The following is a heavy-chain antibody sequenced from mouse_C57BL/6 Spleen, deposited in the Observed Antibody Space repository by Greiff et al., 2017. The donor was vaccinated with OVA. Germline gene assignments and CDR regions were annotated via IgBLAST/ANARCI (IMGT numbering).Heavy chain of an antibody. J-gene: IGHJ4*01. CDR2: IWTGGGT. V-gene: IGHV2-9-1*01. CDR3: ARNGGFLNYSAMDY. Sequence: QVQLQQSGPGLVAPSQRLSITCTVSGFSLTSYAISWVRQPPGKGLEWLGVIWTGGGTNYNSALKSRLSISKDNSKSQVFLKMNSLQTDDTASYYCARNGGFLNYSAMDYWGQGTSVTVSS. CDR1: GFSLTSYA.